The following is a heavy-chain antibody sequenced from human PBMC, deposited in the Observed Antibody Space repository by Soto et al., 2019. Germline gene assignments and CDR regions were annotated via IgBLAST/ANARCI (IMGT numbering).Heavy chain of an antibody. V-gene: IGHV1-69*01. CDR1: GGTFSSYR. Sequence: QVQLVQSGAEVKKPGSSVKVSCKASGGTFSSYRINWVRQSPGQGLEWVGGIVPIYRTADYAQKFQGRVTLTADASALTSYLELRSLKSQDTAVYYCVRDSRATLSSSWGQGTLVTVSS. D-gene: IGHD6-13*01. J-gene: IGHJ4*02. CDR3: VRDSRATLSSS. CDR2: IVPIYRTA.